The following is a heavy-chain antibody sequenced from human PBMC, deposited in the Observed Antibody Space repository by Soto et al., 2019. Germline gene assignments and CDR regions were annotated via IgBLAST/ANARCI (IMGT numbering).Heavy chain of an antibody. CDR3: ARILAVAGTGNVDY. V-gene: IGHV1-3*01. J-gene: IGHJ4*02. D-gene: IGHD6-19*01. Sequence: ASVKVSCKASGYTFTSYAMHWVRQAPGQRLEWMGWINAGNGNTKYSQKFQGRVTITRDTSASTAYMELSSLRSEDTAVYYCARILAVAGTGNVDYWGQGTLVTVS. CDR1: GYTFTSYA. CDR2: INAGNGNT.